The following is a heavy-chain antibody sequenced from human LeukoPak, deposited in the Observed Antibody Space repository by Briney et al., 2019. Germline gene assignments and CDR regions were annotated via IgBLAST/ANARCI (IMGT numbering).Heavy chain of an antibody. CDR2: ISYDGSNK. V-gene: IGHV3-30*18. CDR3: AKATIAAAGLNRFDP. CDR1: GFTFSSYG. D-gene: IGHD6-13*01. Sequence: GGSLRLSCAASGFTFSSYGMHWVRQTPGKGLEWVAVISYDGSNKYYADSVKGRFTISRDNPKNTLYLQMNSLRAEDTAVYYCAKATIAAAGLNRFDPWGQGTLVTVSS. J-gene: IGHJ5*02.